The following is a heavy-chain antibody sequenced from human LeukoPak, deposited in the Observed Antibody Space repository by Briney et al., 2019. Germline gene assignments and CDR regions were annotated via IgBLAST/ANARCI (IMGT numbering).Heavy chain of an antibody. CDR1: GFTFSNSG. J-gene: IGHJ4*02. Sequence: GGSLRLSCAAPGFTFSNSGMHWFRQAPGKGLEWVSFIQHDGGNINYADSVKGRFTISRDNSKNTLFVQMNSLRAEDTAVYYCAKDLHYSFDYWGQGTLVTVSS. CDR3: AKDLHYSFDY. V-gene: IGHV3-30*02. CDR2: IQHDGGNI.